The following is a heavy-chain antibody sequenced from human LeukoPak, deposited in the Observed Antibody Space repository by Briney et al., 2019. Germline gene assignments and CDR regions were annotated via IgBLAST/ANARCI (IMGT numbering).Heavy chain of an antibody. CDR2: INHNGDVN. D-gene: IGHD2-15*01. J-gene: IGHJ6*02. Sequence: GGSLRLSCAASGFTFSSYWMNWARQAPGKGLEWVASINHNGDVNYYVDSGKGRFTISRDNAKNSLYLQMSNLRAEDTAVYFCARGGGFDVWGQGATVTVSS. V-gene: IGHV3-7*03. CDR1: GFTFSSYW. CDR3: ARGGGFDV.